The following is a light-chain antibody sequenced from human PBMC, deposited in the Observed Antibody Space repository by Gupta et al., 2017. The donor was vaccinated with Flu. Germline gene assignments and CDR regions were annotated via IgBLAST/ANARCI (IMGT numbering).Light chain of an antibody. Sequence: SSELTQDPAVSVALGPTVRITCQGDSLRNYYASWYQQKPGHAPVLVIYAKNIRPSGIPDRFSGSSSGNTASLTITGAQAEDEADYYCNSRDSTDNHQAVFGGGTKLTVL. J-gene: IGLJ2*01. CDR3: NSRDSTDNHQAV. CDR2: AKN. CDR1: SLRNYY. V-gene: IGLV3-19*01.